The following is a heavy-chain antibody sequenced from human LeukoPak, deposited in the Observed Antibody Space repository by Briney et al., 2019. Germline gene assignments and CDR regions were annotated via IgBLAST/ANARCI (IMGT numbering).Heavy chain of an antibody. J-gene: IGHJ4*02. Sequence: PGGSLRLSCAASGFTFRNYGMSWVRQAPGKGLEWVSAISGSGGSTYYADSVKGRFTISRDNSKNTLYLQMNSLRAEDTAVYYCAKPRIAVADLDYWGQGTLVTVSS. CDR1: GFTFRNYG. CDR2: ISGSGGST. D-gene: IGHD6-19*01. V-gene: IGHV3-23*01. CDR3: AKPRIAVADLDY.